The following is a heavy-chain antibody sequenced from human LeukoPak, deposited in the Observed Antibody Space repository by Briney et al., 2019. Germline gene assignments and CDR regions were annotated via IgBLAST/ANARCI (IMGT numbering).Heavy chain of an antibody. CDR1: GFTFSSYA. V-gene: IGHV3-23*01. J-gene: IGHJ4*02. D-gene: IGHD6-25*01. Sequence: QPGGSLRLSCAASGFTFSSYALSWVRQAPGKGLEWVSAISGSGGSTYYADSVKGRFTISRDNSKNTLYLQMNSLRAEDTAVYYCAKDHSISSGVDRLGYLPDYWGQGTLVTVSS. CDR2: ISGSGGST. CDR3: AKDHSISSGVDRLGYLPDY.